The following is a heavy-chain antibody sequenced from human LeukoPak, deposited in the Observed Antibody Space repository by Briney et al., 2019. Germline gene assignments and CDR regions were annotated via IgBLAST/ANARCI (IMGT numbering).Heavy chain of an antibody. CDR3: AKMEGQRLYDYCMDV. Sequence: GGSLRLSCAASGFAFSNFVMSWVCQAPGKGVEWGSAMCGRGYYTYYVESVMGRFTISRDNSKNTLYLHMNSLRADNTAVYYCAKMEGQRLYDYCMDVWGRGTTVTVSS. V-gene: IGHV3-23*01. CDR2: MCGRGYYT. CDR1: GFAFSNFV. J-gene: IGHJ6*03. D-gene: IGHD3-3*01.